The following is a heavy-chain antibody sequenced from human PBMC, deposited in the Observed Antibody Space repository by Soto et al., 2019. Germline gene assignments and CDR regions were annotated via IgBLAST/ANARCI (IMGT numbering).Heavy chain of an antibody. CDR3: ARAFSAYCGGDCYPFGP. V-gene: IGHV4-30-2*01. J-gene: IGHJ5*02. CDR2: IYHSGST. Sequence: SETLSLTCAVSGGSISSGGYSWIWIRQPPGKGLEWIGYIYHSGSTYYNPSLKSRVTISVDRSKNQFSLKLSSVTAADTAVYYCARAFSAYCGGDCYPFGPWGQGTLVTVSS. D-gene: IGHD2-21*02. CDR1: GGSISSGGYS.